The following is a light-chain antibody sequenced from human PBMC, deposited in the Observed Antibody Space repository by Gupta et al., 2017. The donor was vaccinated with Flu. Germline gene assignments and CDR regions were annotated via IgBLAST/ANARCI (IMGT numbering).Light chain of an antibody. Sequence: GDRVTITGRASQSISSNLNWYQHRPGKAPNRLIFAVSDLQSGVPARFSGSGSGTDFTLTISSVQAEDFATYVCQQSYSTPLTFGPGTKVDI. J-gene: IGKJ3*01. V-gene: IGKV1-39*01. CDR1: QSISSN. CDR3: QQSYSTPLT. CDR2: AVS.